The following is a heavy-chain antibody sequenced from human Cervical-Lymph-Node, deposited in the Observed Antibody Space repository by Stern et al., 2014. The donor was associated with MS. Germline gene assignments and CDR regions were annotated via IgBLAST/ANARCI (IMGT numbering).Heavy chain of an antibody. CDR3: ARQRYFDY. J-gene: IGHJ4*02. V-gene: IGHV5-51*01. Sequence: VQLVHSGPEVKRPGESLKISCPASGYTFTSYWIGWVRQMPGKGREWIAIFFPGGSDIRYSPSFQGQVTISADKSSSTAYLQWNTLKASDTAIYYCARQRYFDYWGQGTLVTVSS. CDR2: FFPGGSDI. CDR1: GYTFTSYW.